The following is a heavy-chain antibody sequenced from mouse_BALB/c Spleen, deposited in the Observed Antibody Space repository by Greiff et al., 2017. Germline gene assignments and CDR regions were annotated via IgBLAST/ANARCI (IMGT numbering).Heavy chain of an antibody. V-gene: IGHV3-6*02. Sequence: LLESGPGLVKPSQSLSLTCSVTGYSITSGYYWNWIRQFPGNKLEWMGYISYDGSNNYNPSLKNRISITRDTSKNQFFLKLNSVTTEDTATYYCASGPWFAYWGQGTLVTVSA. CDR3: ASGPWFAY. CDR2: ISYDGSN. J-gene: IGHJ3*01. CDR1: GYSITSGYY.